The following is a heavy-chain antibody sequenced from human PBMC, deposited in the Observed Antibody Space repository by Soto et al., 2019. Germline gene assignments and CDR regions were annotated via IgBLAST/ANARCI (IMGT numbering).Heavy chain of an antibody. D-gene: IGHD2-15*01. J-gene: IGHJ4*02. Sequence: EVQLVESGGGLVQPGRSLRLSCAASGFTFDDYAMHWVRQAPGKGLEWVSGISWNSGSIGYADSVKGRFTISRDNAKNSLYLQMNSLRAEDTALYYCAKDDLYCSGGSCYSGYFDYWGQGTLVTVSS. CDR1: GFTFDDYA. CDR3: AKDDLYCSGGSCYSGYFDY. CDR2: ISWNSGSI. V-gene: IGHV3-9*01.